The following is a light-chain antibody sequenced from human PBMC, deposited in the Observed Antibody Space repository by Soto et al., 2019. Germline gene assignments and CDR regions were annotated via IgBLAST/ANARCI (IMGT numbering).Light chain of an antibody. CDR2: DAS. Sequence: DIQMTQSPSTLSASVGDRVTITCRASQSISSWLAWYQQKPGKAPKLLIYDASSLESGVPSRFSGSGSGTEFTLTSSSLQPDEFATYYCQQYNSYSWTFGQGTKVEIK. CDR1: QSISSW. CDR3: QQYNSYSWT. V-gene: IGKV1-5*01. J-gene: IGKJ1*01.